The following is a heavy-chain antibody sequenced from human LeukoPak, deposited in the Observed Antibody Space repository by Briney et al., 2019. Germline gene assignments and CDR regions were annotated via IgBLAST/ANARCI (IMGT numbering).Heavy chain of an antibody. CDR3: ARDLTVTSTCWFDR. J-gene: IGHJ5*02. Sequence: GGSLRLSCAVSGFTFSSYSMNWVRQAPGKGLEWVSSVTSSSSYIYYADSVKGRFTISRDNAKNSLYLQMNSLRAEDTAVYYCARDLTVTSTCWFDRWGQGTLVTVSS. CDR1: GFTFSSYS. D-gene: IGHD4-11*01. V-gene: IGHV3-21*01. CDR2: VTSSSSYI.